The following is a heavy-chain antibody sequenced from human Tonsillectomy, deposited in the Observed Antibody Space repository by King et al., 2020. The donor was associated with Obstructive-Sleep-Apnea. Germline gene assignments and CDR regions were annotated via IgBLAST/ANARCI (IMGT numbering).Heavy chain of an antibody. D-gene: IGHD5-12*01. CDR3: ARKRGFNGYDPFDY. J-gene: IGHJ4*02. Sequence: VQLVESGGGLVKPGGSLRLSCAASGFTFSSYTMNWVRQAPGKGLEWVSSISSSGRYIFYADSLKGRFTISRDNAKNSLYLRMNSLRAADTAVYYCARKRGFNGYDPFDYWGQGTLVTVSS. CDR1: GFTFSSYT. V-gene: IGHV3-21*01. CDR2: ISSSGRYI.